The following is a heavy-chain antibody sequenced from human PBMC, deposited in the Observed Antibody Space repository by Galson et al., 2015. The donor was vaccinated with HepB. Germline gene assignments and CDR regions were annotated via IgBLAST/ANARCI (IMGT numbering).Heavy chain of an antibody. CDR3: VRAPGIAAAGTFLY. CDR1: GGTFSSYA. D-gene: IGHD6-13*01. J-gene: IGHJ4*02. CDR2: IIPIFGTA. Sequence: VKVSCKASGGTFSSYAISWVRQAPGQGLEWMGGIIPIFGTANYAQKFQGRVTITADESTSTAYMELSSLRSEDTAVYYCVRAPGIAAAGTFLYWGQGTLVTVSS. V-gene: IGHV1-69*01.